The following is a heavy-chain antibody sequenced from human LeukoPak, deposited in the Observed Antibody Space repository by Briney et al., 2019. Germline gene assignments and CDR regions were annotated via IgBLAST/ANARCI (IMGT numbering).Heavy chain of an antibody. J-gene: IGHJ4*02. CDR2: ISGSGSGGST. D-gene: IGHD5-24*01. CDR1: GFTFSGSA. V-gene: IGHV3-23*01. CDR3: AKSGYNRFDY. Sequence: GGSRRLSCAASGFTFSGSAMSWVRQAPGKGLEWVSRISGSGSGGSTYYADSVKGRFTISRDNSKNTLYLQMNSLRAEDTAVYYCAKSGYNRFDYWGQGTMVTVSS.